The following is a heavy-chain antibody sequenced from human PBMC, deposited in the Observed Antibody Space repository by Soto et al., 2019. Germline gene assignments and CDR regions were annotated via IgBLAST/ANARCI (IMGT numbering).Heavy chain of an antibody. J-gene: IGHJ6*02. V-gene: IGHV1-69*12. CDR2: IMPVFATP. CDR1: GGTFSTSA. D-gene: IGHD3-3*02. CDR3: ARDKDRQQLGGNYYYILDV. Sequence: QVQLMQSGAEVKKPGSSVKVSCKASGGTFSTSAISWVRQAPGEGLEWVGGIMPVFATPDYAQKFQGRVTISADXSSTXAXVELTSLTTDDTAVYYCARDKDRQQLGGNYYYILDVWGQGTAITVSS.